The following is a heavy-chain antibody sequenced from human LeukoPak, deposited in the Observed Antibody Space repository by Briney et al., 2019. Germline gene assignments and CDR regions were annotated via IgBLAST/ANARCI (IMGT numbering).Heavy chain of an antibody. CDR1: GGSFSGYY. J-gene: IGHJ4*02. CDR2: INHSGST. D-gene: IGHD3-10*01. V-gene: IGHV4-34*01. CDR3: ARGEYGSGSYHYFDY. Sequence: SETLSLTCAVYGGSFSGYYWSWIRQPPGKGLGWIGEINHSGSTNYNPSLKSRVTISVDTSKNQFSLKLSSVTAADTAVYYCARGEYGSGSYHYFDYWGQGTLVTVSS.